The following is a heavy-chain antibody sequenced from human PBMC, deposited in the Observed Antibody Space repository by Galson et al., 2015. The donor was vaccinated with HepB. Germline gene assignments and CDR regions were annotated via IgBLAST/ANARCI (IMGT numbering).Heavy chain of an antibody. Sequence: SVKVSCKASGYTFTGYGMSWVRQAPGQGLEWMGWISPYSGNTNYAQKLQGRVTMTRDTSMSTAYMELSSLRSDDTAVYYCARGTRRAGSIAMDVWGKGTTVTVSS. CDR3: ARGTRRAGSIAMDV. CDR1: GYTFTGYG. V-gene: IGHV1-18*01. J-gene: IGHJ6*03. CDR2: ISPYSGNT. D-gene: IGHD2-2*01.